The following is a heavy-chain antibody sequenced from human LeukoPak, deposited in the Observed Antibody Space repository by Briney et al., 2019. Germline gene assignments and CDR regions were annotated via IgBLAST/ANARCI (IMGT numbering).Heavy chain of an antibody. D-gene: IGHD3-10*01. CDR1: GDSISSYY. V-gene: IGHV4-4*07. J-gene: IGHJ4*02. CDR3: ARDVGYYGSGSYYRY. CDR2: IYTSGTT. Sequence: ASETLSLTCTVSGDSISSYYWSWIRQPAGKGLEWIGRIYTSGTTNYNPSLKSRVTVSVDTSKKQFSLKLNSVTAADTAVYYCARDVGYYGSGSYYRYWGQGTLVTVSS.